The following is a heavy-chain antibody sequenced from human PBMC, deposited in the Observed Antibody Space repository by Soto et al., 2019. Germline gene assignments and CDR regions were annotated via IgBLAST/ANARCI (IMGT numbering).Heavy chain of an antibody. CDR1: GLTFSKAD. Sequence: EVQVSESGGGLVQPGGSLRLSCAASGLTFSKADMSWVRQAPGKGLEWVSAITGSGVNTYYADSVKGRFTVSRDNSKNTLFLQMNSLRVEGTAIYYCATHSWDHWGQGTLVTVSS. CDR3: ATHSWDH. CDR2: ITGSGVNT. V-gene: IGHV3-23*01. J-gene: IGHJ4*02.